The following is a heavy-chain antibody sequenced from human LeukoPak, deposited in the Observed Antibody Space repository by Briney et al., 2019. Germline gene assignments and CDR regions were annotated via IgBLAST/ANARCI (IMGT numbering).Heavy chain of an antibody. CDR3: ARESTTLDAFDI. CDR2: IYYSGST. V-gene: IGHV4-59*01. CDR1: GGSISSYY. D-gene: IGHD1-1*01. Sequence: PSETLSLTCTVSGGSISSYYWSWIRQPPGKGLEWIGYIYYSGSTNYNPSLKSRVTISVDTSKNQFSLKLSSVTAADTAAYYCARESTTLDAFDIWGQGTMVTVSS. J-gene: IGHJ3*02.